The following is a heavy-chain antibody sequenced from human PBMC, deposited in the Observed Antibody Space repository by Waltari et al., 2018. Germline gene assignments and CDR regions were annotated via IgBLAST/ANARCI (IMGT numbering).Heavy chain of an antibody. CDR2: ISWSGATI. CDR3: VRGESDVALAFWHFDL. V-gene: IGHV3-9*01. J-gene: IGHJ2*01. Sequence: EVQLVDSGGVVVQPGGYLRLFCEASGVTFDDHGMQWVRQAPGKDLEGVSGISWSGATITYADSVKGQFTISRDSAKASLVLEIKSLRREDTAFYCCVRGESDVALAFWHFDLGGVGTRITGSS. CDR1: GVTFDDHG.